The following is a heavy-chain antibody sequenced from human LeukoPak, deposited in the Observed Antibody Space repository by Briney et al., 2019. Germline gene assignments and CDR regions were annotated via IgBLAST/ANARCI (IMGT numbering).Heavy chain of an antibody. CDR2: IYYSGST. D-gene: IGHD6-19*01. J-gene: IGHJ5*02. Sequence: SQTLSLTCTVSGGSISSGGYYWSWIRQHPGKGLEWIGYIYYSGSTHYNPSLKSRVTISVDASKNQFSLKLSSVTAADTAVYYCARDKGSGWYWFDPWGQGTLVTVSS. V-gene: IGHV4-31*03. CDR1: GGSISSGGYY. CDR3: ARDKGSGWYWFDP.